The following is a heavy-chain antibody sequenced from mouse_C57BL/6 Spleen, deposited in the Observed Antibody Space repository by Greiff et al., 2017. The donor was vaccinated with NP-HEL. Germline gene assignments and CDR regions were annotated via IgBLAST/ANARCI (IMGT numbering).Heavy chain of an antibody. CDR3: ARPNYYGDYFDY. CDR1: GYTFTSYW. J-gene: IGHJ2*01. CDR2: INPSNGGT. V-gene: IGHV1-53*01. D-gene: IGHD1-1*01. Sequence: QVQLQQSGTELVKPGASVKLSCKASGYTFTSYWMHWVKQRPGQGLEWIGNINPSNGGTNYNEKFKSKATLTVDKSSSTAYMQLSSLTSEDSAVYYCARPNYYGDYFDYWGQGTTLTVSS.